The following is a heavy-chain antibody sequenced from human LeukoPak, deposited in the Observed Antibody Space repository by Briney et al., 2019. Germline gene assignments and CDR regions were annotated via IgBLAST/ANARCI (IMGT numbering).Heavy chain of an antibody. CDR3: AREMWELNAFDI. J-gene: IGHJ3*02. CDR2: ISSSSSYI. V-gene: IGHV3-21*01. CDR1: GFTFSSYA. Sequence: GGSLRLSCAASGFTFSSYAMSWVRQAPGKGLEWVSSISSSSSYIYYADSVKGRFTISRDNAKNSLYLQMNSLRAEDTAVYYCAREMWELNAFDIWGQGTMVTVSS. D-gene: IGHD1-26*01.